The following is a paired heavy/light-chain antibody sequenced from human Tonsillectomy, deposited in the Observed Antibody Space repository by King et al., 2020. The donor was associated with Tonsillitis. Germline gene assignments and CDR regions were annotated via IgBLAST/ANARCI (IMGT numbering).Light chain of an antibody. J-gene: IGKJ1*01. CDR1: RNVNRN. V-gene: IGKV3-15*01. Sequence: EIVMTQSPDILSVSLGERATLSCRASRNVNRNLAWYQQKPGQPPRLIISGASTRATDVPVRFGGSGSGTEFTLTISSLQSEDVAVYYCQQYDNWRGTFGLGTKVEI. CDR3: QQYDNWRGT. CDR2: GAS.
Heavy chain of an antibody. Sequence: QVLLVQSGGGLVKPGGSLRLSCAASGFTFKNYYMTWIRQAPGKGLERIAYISSTSSDIDYADSVKGRFVIYRDNARSSLNLQMNGLRVDDTAVYYCARGLLGVAGTIWYNPWGQGTLVTVSS. CDR3: ARGLLGVAGTIWYNP. CDR2: ISSTSSDI. D-gene: IGHD1-1*01. V-gene: IGHV3-11*06. CDR1: GFTFKNYY. J-gene: IGHJ5*02.